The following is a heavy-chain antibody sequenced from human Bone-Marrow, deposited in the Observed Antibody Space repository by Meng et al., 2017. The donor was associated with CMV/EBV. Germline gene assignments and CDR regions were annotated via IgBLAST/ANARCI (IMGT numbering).Heavy chain of an antibody. J-gene: IGHJ4*02. Sequence: GESLKISCAASGFIFSSYWMSWVRQAPGKGLEWVANIKQDGTEKYYVDSVKGRFTIYRDNTKNSLYLQMNSLRAEDTAVYYCARDPVVSGDYYFEYWGQGKLVTVSS. D-gene: IGHD2-15*01. CDR1: GFIFSSYW. CDR2: IKQDGTEK. CDR3: ARDPVVSGDYYFEY. V-gene: IGHV3-7*01.